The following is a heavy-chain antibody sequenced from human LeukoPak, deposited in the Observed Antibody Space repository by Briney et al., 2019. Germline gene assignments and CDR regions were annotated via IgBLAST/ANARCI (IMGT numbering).Heavy chain of an antibody. CDR2: ISGSGGST. J-gene: IGHJ4*02. CDR3: AKVYSAGWYPGYFDY. V-gene: IGHV3-23*01. CDR1: GFTFSSYG. Sequence: GGSLRLSCAASGFTFSSYGMSWVREAPGKGLEWVSAISGSGGSTFYADSVKGRFTISRDNSKNTLYLQMNSLRAEDTAVYYCAKVYSAGWYPGYFDYWGQGTLVTVSS. D-gene: IGHD6-19*01.